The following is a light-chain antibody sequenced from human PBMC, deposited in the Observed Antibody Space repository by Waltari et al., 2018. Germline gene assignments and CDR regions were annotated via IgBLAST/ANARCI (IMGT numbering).Light chain of an antibody. CDR1: SLRTYY. J-gene: IGLJ2*01. Sequence: SYELTQDPAVSVALGQTVRITCQGDSLRTYYERWYQVKPGQAPVLVMYGKDRRPSGIPDRISGYTSGITSSLTITGARAEDEADYYCHSRNGRDNQVIFGGGTKVTVL. V-gene: IGLV3-19*01. CDR3: HSRNGRDNQVI. CDR2: GKD.